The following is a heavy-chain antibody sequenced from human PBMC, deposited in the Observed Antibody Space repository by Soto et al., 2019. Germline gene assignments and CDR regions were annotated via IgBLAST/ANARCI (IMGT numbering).Heavy chain of an antibody. CDR1: GYTFTSYD. CDR3: ARVKDADDAFDI. J-gene: IGHJ3*02. Sequence: ASVKVSCKASGYTFTSYDINWVRQATGQGLEWMGWMNPNSGNTGYAQKFQGRVTMTRNTSISTAYMELSSLRSGDTAVYYCARVKDADDAFDIWGQGTMVTVSS. CDR2: MNPNSGNT. V-gene: IGHV1-8*01.